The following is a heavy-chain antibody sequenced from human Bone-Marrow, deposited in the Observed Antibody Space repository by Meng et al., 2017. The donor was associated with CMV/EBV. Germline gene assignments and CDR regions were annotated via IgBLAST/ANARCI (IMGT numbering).Heavy chain of an antibody. CDR3: ARETDGSPDD. V-gene: IGHV3-7*01. CDR2: IKKDGSEK. J-gene: IGHJ4*02. D-gene: IGHD5-24*01. Sequence: GESLKISCAASGFTFSRYWMSWVRQAPGKGLEWVANIKKDGSEKYYVDSVKGRFTISRDNAKNSLYLQMNSLRAEDTAVYYCARETDGSPDDWGQGTLVTVSS. CDR1: GFTFSRYW.